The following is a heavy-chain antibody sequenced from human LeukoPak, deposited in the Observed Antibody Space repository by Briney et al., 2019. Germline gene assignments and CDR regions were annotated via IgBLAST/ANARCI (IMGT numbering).Heavy chain of an antibody. CDR2: INHSGST. D-gene: IGHD7-27*01. V-gene: IGHV4-34*01. CDR3: ARVRPGDLHAFDI. CDR1: GGSFSGYY. Sequence: SETLSLTCAVYGGSFSGYYWSWIRQPPGKGLEWIGEINHSGSTNYNPSLKSRVTISVDTSKNQFSLKLSSVTAADTAVYYCARVRPGDLHAFDIWGQGTMVTVSS. J-gene: IGHJ3*02.